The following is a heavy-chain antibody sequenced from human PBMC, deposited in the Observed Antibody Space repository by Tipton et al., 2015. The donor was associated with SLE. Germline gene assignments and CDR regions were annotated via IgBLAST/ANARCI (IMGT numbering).Heavy chain of an antibody. CDR3: ARDLWDPYGSGSIHYYGMDV. CDR2: IYSSGYT. V-gene: IGHV4-4*07. CDR1: GGSISGYY. J-gene: IGHJ6*02. Sequence: TLSLTCTVSGGSISGYYWSWIRQPAGKGLEWIGRIYSSGYTNYNPSLKSRVTMSVDTSKNQFSLKVSSVTAADTAVYYCARDLWDPYGSGSIHYYGMDVWGQGTTVTVSS. D-gene: IGHD3-10*01.